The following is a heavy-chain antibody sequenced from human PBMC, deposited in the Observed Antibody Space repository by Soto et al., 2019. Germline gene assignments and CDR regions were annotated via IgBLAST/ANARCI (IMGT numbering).Heavy chain of an antibody. V-gene: IGHV1-2*02. CDR1: GYTFTGYY. CDR2: INPETGGT. J-gene: IGHJ6*02. D-gene: IGHD2-21*01. CDR3: ARERFQVISDGMDV. Sequence: GASVKVSCKASGYTFTGYYVHWVREAPGQGLEWMGWINPETGGTSHAQKFQGRVTLSSDTSINTAYLELSSLRFDDAAVYFCARERFQVISDGMDVWGQGTTVTVYS.